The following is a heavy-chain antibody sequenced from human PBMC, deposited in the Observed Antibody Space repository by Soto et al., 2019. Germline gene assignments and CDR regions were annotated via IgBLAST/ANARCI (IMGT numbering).Heavy chain of an antibody. Sequence: GGSLRLSCAASGFTFSDYYMSWIRQAPGKGLEWVSYISSSGSTIYYAESVKGRFTISRDNAKNSLYLQMNSLRAEDTAVYYCARGPYCSGGSCVDYYYYMDVWGKGTTVTVSS. J-gene: IGHJ6*03. CDR1: GFTFSDYY. CDR2: ISSSGSTI. V-gene: IGHV3-11*01. D-gene: IGHD2-15*01. CDR3: ARGPYCSGGSCVDYYYYMDV.